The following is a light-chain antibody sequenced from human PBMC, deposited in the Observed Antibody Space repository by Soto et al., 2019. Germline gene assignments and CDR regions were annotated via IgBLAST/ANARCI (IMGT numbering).Light chain of an antibody. J-gene: IGKJ1*01. CDR3: QQRSNWPRT. CDR1: QSVSNNY. CDR2: GAS. V-gene: IGKV3-11*01. Sequence: EIMLSQSPCTLSLSTGERATLSCRASQSVSNNYLAWYQQKPGQAPRLLIYGASNRATGIPDRFSGSGSGTDFTLTISSLEPEDFAVYYCQQRSNWPRTFAQGTKVAIK.